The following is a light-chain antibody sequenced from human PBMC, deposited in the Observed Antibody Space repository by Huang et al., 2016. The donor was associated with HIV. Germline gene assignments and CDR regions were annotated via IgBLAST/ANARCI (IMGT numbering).Light chain of an antibody. J-gene: IGKJ3*01. Sequence: ETVMTQSPVTLSVSPGDRSSLSCRSSQIVSSHLAWYQQNPGQAPRLLIYAASTRAAGVPARIRGGGAGTEFTLTISTLQSEDSAVYYCQQYNDFRSTFGPGTRVEIK. CDR1: QIVSSH. CDR3: QQYNDFRST. CDR2: AAS. V-gene: IGKV3-15*01.